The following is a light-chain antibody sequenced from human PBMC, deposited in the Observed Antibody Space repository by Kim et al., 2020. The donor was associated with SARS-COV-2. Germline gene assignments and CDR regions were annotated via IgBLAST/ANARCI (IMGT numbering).Light chain of an antibody. J-gene: IGKJ4*01. CDR1: QGISNL. CDR2: SAA. CDR3: QQAHNFPVT. V-gene: IGKV1-12*01. Sequence: ASVGDRVTITCRASQGISNLLAWYQQKPGKAAKLLIYSAATLQSGVPSRFSGSGFGTEFTLTIDSLQPEDLATYYCQQAHNFPVTFGGGTKVDIK.